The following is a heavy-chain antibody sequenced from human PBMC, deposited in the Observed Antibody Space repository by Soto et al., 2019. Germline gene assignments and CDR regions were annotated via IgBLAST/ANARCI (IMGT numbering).Heavy chain of an antibody. D-gene: IGHD5-12*01. J-gene: IGHJ4*02. V-gene: IGHV2-5*02. CDR2: IYWDDDK. CDR3: VHPTGYSGYDLFFDY. CDR1: GFSLSISGVG. Sequence: QITLKESGPTLVKPTQTLTLTCTFSGFSLSISGVGVGWIRQPPGKAPEWLALIYWDDDKRYSPSLKSRLTITKDTSKNQVVLTVTNMDPVDTATYYCVHPTGYSGYDLFFDYWGQGTLVTVSS.